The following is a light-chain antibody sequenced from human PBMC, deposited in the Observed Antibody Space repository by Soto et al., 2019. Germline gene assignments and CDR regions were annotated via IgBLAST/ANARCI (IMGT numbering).Light chain of an antibody. CDR3: CSYAGSHFV. CDR1: TSDVGGYDY. CDR2: DVT. V-gene: IGLV2-11*01. Sequence: QSALTQPRSVSGSPGQSVTISCTGTTSDVGGYDYVSWYQQHPGKAPKLIIYDVTKRPSGVPDRFSGSKSGNTASLTISGLQAEDEADYFCCSYAGSHFVFGTGTELTVL. J-gene: IGLJ1*01.